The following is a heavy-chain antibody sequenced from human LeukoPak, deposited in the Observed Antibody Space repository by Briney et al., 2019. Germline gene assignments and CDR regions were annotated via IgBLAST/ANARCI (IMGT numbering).Heavy chain of an antibody. Sequence: NPSETLSLTCAVYGGSFSGYYWSWIRQPPGKGLEWIGEINHSGSTNYNPSLKSRVTISVDTSKNQFSLKLSSVTAADTAVYYCARGSVRYSSSWYSIVSYYFDYWGQGTLVTVSS. V-gene: IGHV4-34*01. CDR3: ARGSVRYSSSWYSIVSYYFDY. D-gene: IGHD6-13*01. CDR2: INHSGST. J-gene: IGHJ4*02. CDR1: GGSFSGYY.